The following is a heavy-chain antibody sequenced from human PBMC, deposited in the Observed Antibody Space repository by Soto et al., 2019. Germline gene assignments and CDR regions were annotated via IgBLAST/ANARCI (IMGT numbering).Heavy chain of an antibody. V-gene: IGHV4-4*02. D-gene: IGHD6-13*01. CDR1: GGSISSSSW. Sequence: PSETLSLTCAVSGGSISSSSWWSGVRQPPGKGLEWIGEIYHSGSTNYNPSLKSRVTISVDKSKNQFSLKLSSVTAADTAVYYCARDLGSSWYYHYYGMDVWGQGTTVT. CDR2: IYHSGST. CDR3: ARDLGSSWYYHYYGMDV. J-gene: IGHJ6*02.